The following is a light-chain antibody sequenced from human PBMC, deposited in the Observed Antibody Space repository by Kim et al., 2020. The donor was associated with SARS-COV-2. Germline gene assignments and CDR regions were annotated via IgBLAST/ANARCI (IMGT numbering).Light chain of an antibody. CDR1: QTITTW. J-gene: IGKJ1*01. Sequence: DIQMTQCPPTLSASVGDRVTITCRASQTITTWLAWYQQKPGKAPNLLIYEVSTLEDGVPSRFSGGGSGTEFTLTITSLQPDDFATYYCQQYHTFPWTFGQGTKVDIK. CDR2: EVS. CDR3: QQYHTFPWT. V-gene: IGKV1-5*01.